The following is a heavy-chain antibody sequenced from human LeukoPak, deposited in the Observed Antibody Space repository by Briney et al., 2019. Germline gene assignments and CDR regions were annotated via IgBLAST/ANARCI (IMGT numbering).Heavy chain of an antibody. CDR1: GYTFTGYY. CDR3: AREIWFGERNIPPWFDP. D-gene: IGHD3-10*01. J-gene: IGHJ5*02. Sequence: GASVKVSCKASGYTFTGYYMHWVRQAPGQGLEWMGWINPNSGGTNYAQKFQGRVTMTRDTSISTAYMELSRLRSDDTAVYYCAREIWFGERNIPPWFDPWGQGTLVTVSS. CDR2: INPNSGGT. V-gene: IGHV1-2*02.